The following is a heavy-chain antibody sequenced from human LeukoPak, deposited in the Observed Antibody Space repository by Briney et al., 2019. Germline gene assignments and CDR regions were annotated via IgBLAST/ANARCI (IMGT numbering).Heavy chain of an antibody. V-gene: IGHV3-30-3*01. CDR2: ISYDGSNK. Sequence: GGSLRLSCAASGFTFSSYAMHWVRQAPGKGLEWVAVISYDGSNKYYADSVKGRFTISRDNSKNTLYLQMNSLRAEDTAVYYCARVYCSSTSCYFYYYYYYMDVWGKGTTVTVSS. CDR1: GFTFSSYA. CDR3: ARVYCSSTSCYFYYYYYYMDV. D-gene: IGHD2-2*01. J-gene: IGHJ6*03.